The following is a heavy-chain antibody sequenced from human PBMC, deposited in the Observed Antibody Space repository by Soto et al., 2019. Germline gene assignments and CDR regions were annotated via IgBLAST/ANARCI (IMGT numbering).Heavy chain of an antibody. V-gene: IGHV3-33*01. CDR2: IWYDGSNK. D-gene: IGHD5-18*01. CDR3: ARDHHTAMVQDV. Sequence: VGSLRLSCAASGFTFSSYGMHWVRQAPGKGLEWVAVIWYDGSNKYYTDSVKGRFTISRDNSKSTLYLQMNSLRAEDTAVYYCARDHHTAMVQDVWAQGTTVTVSS. CDR1: GFTFSSYG. J-gene: IGHJ6*02.